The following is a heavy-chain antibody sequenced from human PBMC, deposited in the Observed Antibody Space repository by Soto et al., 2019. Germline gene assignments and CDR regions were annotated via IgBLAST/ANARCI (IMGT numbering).Heavy chain of an antibody. Sequence: KLLESGGQLIQPGGSLRLSCAGTGFNFGGYAMSWVRQAPGKGLEWVSTLSGDGSRASYADSVRGRFTVSRDNSKSTLYPPMNSLRAVDTAIYYCAKRGGYAISVYESWGQGTLVTVSS. V-gene: IGHV3-23*01. CDR1: GFNFGGYA. CDR3: AKRGGYAISVYES. J-gene: IGHJ1*01. D-gene: IGHD3-16*01. CDR2: LSGDGSRA.